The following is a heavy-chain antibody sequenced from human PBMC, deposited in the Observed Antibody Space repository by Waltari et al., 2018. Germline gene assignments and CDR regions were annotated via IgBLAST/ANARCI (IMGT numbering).Heavy chain of an antibody. Sequence: EVQLVESGGGLVQPGRSLRLSCAASGFTFDDYAMHWVRQAPGKGLEWVSSISWNSGSIGYADSVKGRFTISRDNAKNSLYLQMNSLRAEDTALYYCAKADYDFWSGYYFDYWGQGTLVTISS. D-gene: IGHD3-3*01. V-gene: IGHV3-9*01. CDR3: AKADYDFWSGYYFDY. J-gene: IGHJ4*02. CDR2: ISWNSGSI. CDR1: GFTFDDYA.